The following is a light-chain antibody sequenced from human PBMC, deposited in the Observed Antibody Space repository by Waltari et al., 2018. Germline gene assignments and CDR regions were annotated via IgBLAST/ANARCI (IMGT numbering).Light chain of an antibody. Sequence: SYVLTQPPSVSVAPGNTARIICGGNNIGSKSVHWYQQKPGQAPVLVIYDVSDRPSGSPGRFSGSNSGNTATLTISRVEAGDEADYYCQVWDSSTDHVVFGGGTKLTVL. CDR1: NIGSKS. V-gene: IGLV3-21*04. J-gene: IGLJ2*01. CDR3: QVWDSSTDHVV. CDR2: DVS.